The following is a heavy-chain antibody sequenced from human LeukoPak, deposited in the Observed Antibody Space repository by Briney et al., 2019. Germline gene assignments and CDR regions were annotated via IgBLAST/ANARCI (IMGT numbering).Heavy chain of an antibody. V-gene: IGHV1-46*01. J-gene: IGHJ3*02. D-gene: IGHD5-24*01. Sequence: ASVKVSCKASGYTFTSYYMRWVRQAPGQGLEWMGIINPSDGGTSYAQKFQGRVTMTRDTSTSTVYMELSSLRSEDTAVYYCAREVEIDEAFDIWGQGTMVTVSS. CDR1: GYTFTSYY. CDR3: AREVEIDEAFDI. CDR2: INPSDGGT.